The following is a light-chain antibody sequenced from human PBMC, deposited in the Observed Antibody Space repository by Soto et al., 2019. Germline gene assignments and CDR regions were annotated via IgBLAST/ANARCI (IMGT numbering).Light chain of an antibody. CDR2: AAS. V-gene: IGKV1-39*01. J-gene: IGKJ4*01. Sequence: DIQMTQSPSSLSASVGDRVTITCRASQTISRYLHWYQQQPGKVPKLLIYAASNLQSGVPSRFSGSGSGTDFTLTITTLQPEDFATYYCQQSYSMPLTFGGGTKVDIK. CDR1: QTISRY. CDR3: QQSYSMPLT.